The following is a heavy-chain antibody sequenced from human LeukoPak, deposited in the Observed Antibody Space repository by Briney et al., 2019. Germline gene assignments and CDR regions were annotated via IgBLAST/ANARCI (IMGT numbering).Heavy chain of an antibody. CDR2: ISWKSGII. CDR3: AKDLQQWLVRSAFDI. J-gene: IGHJ3*02. CDR1: GFTFDDDA. Sequence: PGGSLRLSCAASGFTFDDDAMHWVRQAPGKGLEWVSGISWKSGIIGYAYSVKGRFTISRDNAKNSLYLQMNSLRAEETALYYCAKDLQQWLVRSAFDIWGQGTMVTVSS. D-gene: IGHD6-19*01. V-gene: IGHV3-9*01.